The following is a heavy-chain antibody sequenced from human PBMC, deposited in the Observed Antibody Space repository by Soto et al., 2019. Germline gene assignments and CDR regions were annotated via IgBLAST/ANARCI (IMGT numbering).Heavy chain of an antibody. Sequence: GGSLRLSCVASGFTFSSYAMSWVRQAPGKGLEWVSAISGSGGSTYYADSVKGRFTISRDNSKNTLYLQMNSLRAEDTAVYYCAKEGDIVVVPAAPNWFDPWGQGTLVTVSS. CDR3: AKEGDIVVVPAAPNWFDP. CDR2: ISGSGGST. J-gene: IGHJ5*02. V-gene: IGHV3-23*01. CDR1: GFTFSSYA. D-gene: IGHD2-2*01.